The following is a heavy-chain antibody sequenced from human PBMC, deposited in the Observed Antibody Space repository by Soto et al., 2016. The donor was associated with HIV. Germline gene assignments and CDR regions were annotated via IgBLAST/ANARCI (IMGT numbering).Heavy chain of an antibody. D-gene: IGHD1-26*01. V-gene: IGHV3-33*01. CDR1: GFTFSIYG. CDR3: ATHRGGGARWTVWYFDL. J-gene: IGHJ2*01. Sequence: VQLVESGGGVVQPGRSLRLSCAASGFTFSIYGMHWVRQAPGKGLEWVAVIWDDGSNKYYADSVKGRFTISRDNSKNTLYLQMNSLRAEDTAVYYCATHRGGGARWTVWYFDLVGAVAPWSLSP. CDR2: IWDDGSNK.